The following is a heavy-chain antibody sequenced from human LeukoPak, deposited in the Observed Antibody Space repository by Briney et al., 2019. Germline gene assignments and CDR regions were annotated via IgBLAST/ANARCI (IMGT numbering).Heavy chain of an antibody. CDR1: GGSISSRSYY. D-gene: IGHD1-7*01. CDR2: ILHSGST. CDR3: ARESAEGLELQTI. J-gene: IGHJ4*02. V-gene: IGHV4-39*07. Sequence: SETLSLTCTVSGGSISSRSYYWGWIRQPPGKGLEWIGNILHSGSTYYNPSLKSRVTISVDTSKNQFSPKLNSVTAADTAVYYCARESAEGLELQTIWGQGTLVTVSS.